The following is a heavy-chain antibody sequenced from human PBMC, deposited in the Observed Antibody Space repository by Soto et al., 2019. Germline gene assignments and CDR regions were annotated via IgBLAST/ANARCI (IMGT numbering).Heavy chain of an antibody. D-gene: IGHD4-17*01. CDR1: GFTFTSSA. Sequence: QMQLVQSGPEVKKPGTSVKVSCKASGFTFTSSAVQWVRQARGQRLEWIGWIVVGSGNTNYAQKFQERVTITRDMSTSTAYMELSSLRSEDTAVYYCAAPGGSTVTTDHYYYYYGMDVWGQGTTVTVS. J-gene: IGHJ6*02. CDR2: IVVGSGNT. CDR3: AAPGGSTVTTDHYYYYYGMDV. V-gene: IGHV1-58*01.